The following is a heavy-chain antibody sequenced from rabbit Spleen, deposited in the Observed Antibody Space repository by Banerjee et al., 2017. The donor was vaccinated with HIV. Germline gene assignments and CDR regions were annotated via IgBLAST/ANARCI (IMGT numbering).Heavy chain of an antibody. V-gene: IGHV1S45*01. Sequence: QEQLVASGGGLVKPGASLTLTCKASGFSFSTGYYMCWVRQAPGKGPEWIACIYAGNSDATYYATWAKGRFTISKISPTTVTLQITSLTAADTATYFCARSTSTSGDGYALWGPGTLVTVS. CDR3: ARSTSTSGDGYAL. CDR1: GFSFSTGYY. D-gene: IGHD6-1*01. CDR2: IYAGNSDAT. J-gene: IGHJ4*01.